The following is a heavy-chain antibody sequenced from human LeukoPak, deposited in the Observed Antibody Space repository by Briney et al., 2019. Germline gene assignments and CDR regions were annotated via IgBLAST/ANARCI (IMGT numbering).Heavy chain of an antibody. J-gene: IGHJ4*02. CDR2: MYYSGST. V-gene: IGHV4-59*08. Sequence: PSETLSLTCTVSGGSISTYYWNWIRQSPGKGLEWIGYMYYSGSTYYNPSLKSRVTISVDTSKNQFSLKLSSVTAADTAVYYCARPGPGYYFDYWGQGTLVTVSS. D-gene: IGHD3-10*01. CDR1: GGSISTYY. CDR3: ARPGPGYYFDY.